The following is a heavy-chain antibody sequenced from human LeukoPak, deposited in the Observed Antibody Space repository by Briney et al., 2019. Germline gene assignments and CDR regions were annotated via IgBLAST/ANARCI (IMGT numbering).Heavy chain of an antibody. D-gene: IGHD3-3*01. Sequence: PGGSLRLSCAASGFTFSDYYMSWIRQAPGKGLEWVSYISSRGSTIYYADSVKGRFTISRDNAKNSLYLQMNSLRAEDTAVYYYARDGSREPTYYDFWSGYPDDFDYWGQGTLVTVSS. CDR2: ISSRGSTI. J-gene: IGHJ4*02. CDR3: ARDGSREPTYYDFWSGYPDDFDY. V-gene: IGHV3-11*04. CDR1: GFTFSDYY.